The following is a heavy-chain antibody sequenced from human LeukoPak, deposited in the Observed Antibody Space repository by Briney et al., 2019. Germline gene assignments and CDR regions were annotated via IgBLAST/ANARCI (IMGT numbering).Heavy chain of an antibody. J-gene: IGHJ4*02. CDR2: INHSGST. D-gene: IGHD3-22*01. CDR1: GGSFSGYY. CDR3: ARRRSGYYYERDY. V-gene: IGHV4-34*01. Sequence: SETLSLTCAVYGGSFSGYYWSWIRQPPGKGLEWIGEINHSGSTNYNPSLKSRVTISVDTSKNQYSLKLSSVTAADTAVYYCARRRSGYYYERDYWGQGTLVTVSS.